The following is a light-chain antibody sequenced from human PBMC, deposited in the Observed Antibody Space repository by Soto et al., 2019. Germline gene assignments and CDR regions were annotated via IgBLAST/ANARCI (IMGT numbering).Light chain of an antibody. V-gene: IGLV1-40*01. CDR1: SSNIGAGYD. Sequence: QSVLTQPPSVSGAPGQRVTISCTGSSSNIGAGYDVHWYQQLPGTAPKLLIYGNSNRPSRVPDRFSGSKSGTSASLAITGLQAEDEADYYCQSYDSSLSGRYVVFGGGTKLTVL. CDR3: QSYDSSLSGRYVV. J-gene: IGLJ2*01. CDR2: GNS.